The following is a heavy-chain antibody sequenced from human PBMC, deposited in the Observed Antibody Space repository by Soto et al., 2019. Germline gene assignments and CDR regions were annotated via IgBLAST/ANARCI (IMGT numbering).Heavy chain of an antibody. CDR2: TNTYNGNT. J-gene: IGHJ4*02. CDR1: GYTFTNYG. CDR3: ARGMTPDYFDF. Sequence: QVQLVQSGPEVKKPGASVKVSCKTSGYTFTNYGISWVRQAPGQGLEWMGWTNTYNGNTKYAHDLQGRVTMTADTSTNTAYLDLRSLRSDDTAVFSCARGMTPDYFDFWGQGTLVTVSS. V-gene: IGHV1-18*04.